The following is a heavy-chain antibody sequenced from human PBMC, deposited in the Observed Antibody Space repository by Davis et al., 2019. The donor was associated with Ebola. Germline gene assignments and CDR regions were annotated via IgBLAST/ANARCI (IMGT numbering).Heavy chain of an antibody. CDR3: ASPARGYCSSTACPPDY. CDR2: ISGSGGST. Sequence: GESLKISCAASGFTFSSYAMRWVRQAPEKGLEWVSVISGSGGSTYYADSVKGRFTISRDNSKNTLYLQMNSLRPEDTAVYYCASPARGYCSSTACPPDYWGQGTLVTVSS. J-gene: IGHJ4*02. CDR1: GFTFSSYA. V-gene: IGHV3-23*01. D-gene: IGHD2-2*01.